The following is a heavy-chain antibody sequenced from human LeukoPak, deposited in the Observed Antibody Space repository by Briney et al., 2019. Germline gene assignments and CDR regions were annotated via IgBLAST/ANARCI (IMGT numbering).Heavy chain of an antibody. CDR1: GYTLTELS. V-gene: IGHV1-24*01. D-gene: IGHD1-26*01. Sequence: ASVKVSCKVSGYTLTELSMHWVRQAPGKGLEWMGGFDPEDGETIYAQKFQGRVTMTEGTTTDTAYMELSSLRSEDTAVYYCAVNGEWEPRSRRGSSAPSRSLDYGGRGTLVTVSS. J-gene: IGHJ4*02. CDR2: FDPEDGET. CDR3: AVNGEWEPRSRRGSSAPSRSLDY.